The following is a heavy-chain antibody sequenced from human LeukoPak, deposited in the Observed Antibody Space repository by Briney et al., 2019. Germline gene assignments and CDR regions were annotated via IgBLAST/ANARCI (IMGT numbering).Heavy chain of an antibody. Sequence: GGSLRLSCAASGFTFSSYSMNWVRQAPGKGLEWVSSIVSSSSNIYYADSVKGRFTISSDNAKNSLYLQMNSLRAEDTAVYFCARAAIEGVTTVDWFDPWGQGTLVTVSS. CDR3: ARAAIEGVTTVDWFDP. CDR2: IVSSSSNI. D-gene: IGHD2-21*02. V-gene: IGHV3-21*01. J-gene: IGHJ5*02. CDR1: GFTFSSYS.